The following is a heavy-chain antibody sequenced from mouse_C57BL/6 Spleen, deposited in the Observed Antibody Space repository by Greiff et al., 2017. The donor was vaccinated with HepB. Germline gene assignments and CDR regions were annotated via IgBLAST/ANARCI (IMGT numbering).Heavy chain of an antibody. D-gene: IGHD2-5*01. CDR1: GYSFTDYN. CDR2: INPNSGTT. Sequence: VQLQQSGPELVKPGASVKISCKASGYSFTDYNMNWVKQSNGKSLEWIGVINPNSGTTSYNQKFKGKATLTVDQSSSTAYMQLNSLKSADSAVYYCARGPNYSNYWFAYWGQGTLVTFSA. CDR3: ARGPNYSNYWFAY. V-gene: IGHV1-39*01. J-gene: IGHJ3*01.